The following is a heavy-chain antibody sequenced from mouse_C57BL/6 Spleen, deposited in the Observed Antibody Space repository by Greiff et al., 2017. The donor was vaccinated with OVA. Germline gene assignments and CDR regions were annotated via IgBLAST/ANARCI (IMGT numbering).Heavy chain of an antibody. D-gene: IGHD1-1*01. CDR2: IYPGDGDT. J-gene: IGHJ4*01. CDR1: GYAFSSYW. V-gene: IGHV1-80*01. Sequence: QVQLQQSGAELVKPGASVKISCKASGYAFSSYWMNWVKQRPGKGLEWIGQIYPGDGDTNYNGKFKGKATLTADKSSSTAYMQLSSLTSDDSAVYFCATITTVVATGAMDYWGQGTSVTVSS. CDR3: ATITTVVATGAMDY.